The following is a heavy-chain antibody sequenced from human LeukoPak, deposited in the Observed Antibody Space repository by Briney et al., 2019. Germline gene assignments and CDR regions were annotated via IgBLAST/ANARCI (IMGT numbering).Heavy chain of an antibody. D-gene: IGHD6-19*01. CDR3: AGPDELSSGWSFDY. CDR2: IITGNGNT. CDR1: GYTFTTYV. V-gene: IGHV1-3*04. Sequence: GASVKVSCEASGYTFTTYVTHWVRQAPGQRLEWMGWIITGNGNTKYSQRFHGRVTFTTDTSAGTTYMELSSLRSEDTAIYYCAGPDELSSGWSFDYWGQGTLVTVSS. J-gene: IGHJ4*02.